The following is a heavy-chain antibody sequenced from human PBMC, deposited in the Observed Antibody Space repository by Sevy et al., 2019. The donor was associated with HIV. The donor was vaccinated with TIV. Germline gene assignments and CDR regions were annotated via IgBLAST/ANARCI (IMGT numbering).Heavy chain of an antibody. J-gene: IGHJ4*02. CDR2: SSPSGITK. Sequence: GGSLRLSCEVSGFRFSDYYMSWIRLAPGKGLECVSYSSPSGITKYYADSVKGRFTISRDFAKNSLSLQMNSLKAEDTAIYYCARGMGWIQTRLPDHWGQGTLVTVSS. CDR3: ARGMGWIQTRLPDH. CDR1: GFRFSDYY. D-gene: IGHD5-18*01. V-gene: IGHV3-11*01.